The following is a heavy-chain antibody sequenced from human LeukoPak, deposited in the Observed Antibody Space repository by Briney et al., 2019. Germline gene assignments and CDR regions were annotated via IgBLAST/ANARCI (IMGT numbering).Heavy chain of an antibody. CDR3: ARAYYGSGSLHYYYYYMDV. Sequence: PGGSLRLSCAASGFTVSSNYITWVRQAPGKGLEWVSVTYSGGRTYYAGSVKGRFTISRDNSKNALNLQMHNLRAEDTAVYYCARAYYGSGSLHYYYYYMDVWGKGTTVTISS. V-gene: IGHV3-53*01. CDR1: GFTVSSNY. CDR2: TYSGGRT. J-gene: IGHJ6*03. D-gene: IGHD3-10*01.